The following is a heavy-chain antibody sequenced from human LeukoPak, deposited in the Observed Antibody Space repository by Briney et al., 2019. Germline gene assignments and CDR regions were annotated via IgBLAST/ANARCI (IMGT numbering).Heavy chain of an antibody. Sequence: PSETLSLTCTVSGGSISSGGRYWSWIRPHPGQGLEWIGYLYYSGSTYYNPSLKSRVIISVDTYKNQFSLTLSSVTAADTAVYYCAREERFSYGYAAYDIWGQGTMVTVSS. D-gene: IGHD5-18*01. V-gene: IGHV4-31*03. J-gene: IGHJ3*02. CDR2: LYYSGST. CDR1: GGSISSGGRY. CDR3: AREERFSYGYAAYDI.